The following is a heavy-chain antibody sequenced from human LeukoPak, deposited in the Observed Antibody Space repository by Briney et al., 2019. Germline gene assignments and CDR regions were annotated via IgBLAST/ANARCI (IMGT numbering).Heavy chain of an antibody. D-gene: IGHD6-13*01. V-gene: IGHV4-34*01. J-gene: IGHJ6*03. CDR2: IYYRGST. CDR3: ASSSSLDGYYYYMDV. Sequence: SETLSLTCAVYGGSFSGYYWGWIRQPPGKGLEWIGSIYYRGSTYYNPSLKSRVTISVDTSKNQFSLKLSSVTAADTAVYYCASSSSLDGYYYYMDVWGKGTTVTISS. CDR1: GGSFSGYY.